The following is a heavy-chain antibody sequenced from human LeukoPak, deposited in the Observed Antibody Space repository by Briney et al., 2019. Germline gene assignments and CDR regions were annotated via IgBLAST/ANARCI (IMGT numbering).Heavy chain of an antibody. V-gene: IGHV3-33*06. CDR3: AKDHSSGYYPLYAFDI. CDR1: GFTFSSYG. J-gene: IGHJ3*02. CDR2: IWYDGSNK. D-gene: IGHD3-22*01. Sequence: PGGSLRLSCAASGFTFSSYGMHWVRQAPAKGLEWVAVIWYDGSNKYYADSVKGRFTISRDNPKNTQKLQMNSLRAEDTAVYYCAKDHSSGYYPLYAFDIWGQGTMVTVSS.